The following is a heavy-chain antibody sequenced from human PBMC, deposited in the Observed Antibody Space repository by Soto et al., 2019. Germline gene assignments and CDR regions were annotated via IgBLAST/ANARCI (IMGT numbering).Heavy chain of an antibody. Sequence: SETLSLTCTVSGGSISSYYWSWIRQPPGKGLEWIGYIYYSGSTNYNPSLKSRVAISVDTSKNQFSLNLRSVTAADTAIYYCARGYNGGWYLNDYWGQGTLVTVSS. CDR3: ARGYNGGWYLNDY. V-gene: IGHV4-59*01. CDR2: IYYSGST. J-gene: IGHJ4*02. D-gene: IGHD6-19*01. CDR1: GGSISSYY.